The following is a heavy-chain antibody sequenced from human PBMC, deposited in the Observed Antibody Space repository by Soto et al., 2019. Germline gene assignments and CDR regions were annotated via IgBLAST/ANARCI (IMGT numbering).Heavy chain of an antibody. CDR1: GFTFSSYA. J-gene: IGHJ6*02. CDR2: ISGSGGST. D-gene: IGHD3-3*01. Sequence: GGSLRLSCAASGFTFSSYAMSWVRQAPGKGLEWVSAISGSGGSTYYADSVKGRFTISRDNSKNTLYLQMNSLRAEDTAVYYCAKETVLRFLEWFKTYYYYGMDVWGQGTTVTVSS. CDR3: AKETVLRFLEWFKTYYYYGMDV. V-gene: IGHV3-23*01.